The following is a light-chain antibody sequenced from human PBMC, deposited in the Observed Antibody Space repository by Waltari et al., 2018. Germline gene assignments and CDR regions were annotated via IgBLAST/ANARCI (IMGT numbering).Light chain of an antibody. CDR2: RAS. CDR3: QHYGSSPT. CDR1: QSVSNNF. J-gene: IGKJ3*01. V-gene: IGKV3-20*01. Sequence: ETVLTQSPGTLSLSPGERVTLSCRASQSVSNNFLAWYQQRPGQAPRLLIYRASSRATGIPGRFSGSGSGTDFTLTINRLEPEDFAVYFCQHYGSSPTFGPGTTVDV.